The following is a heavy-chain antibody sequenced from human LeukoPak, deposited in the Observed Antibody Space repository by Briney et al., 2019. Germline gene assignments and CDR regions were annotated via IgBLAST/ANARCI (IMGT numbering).Heavy chain of an antibody. CDR2: ISSSSSYI. J-gene: IGHJ4*02. V-gene: IGHV3-21*01. Sequence: GGSLRLSCAASGFTFSSYSMNWVRQAPGKGLEWVSSISSSSSYIHYADSVKGRFTISRDNAKNSLYLQMNSLRAEDTALYYCARDIWTLDYWGQGTLVTVSS. D-gene: IGHD2-21*01. CDR3: ARDIWTLDY. CDR1: GFTFSSYS.